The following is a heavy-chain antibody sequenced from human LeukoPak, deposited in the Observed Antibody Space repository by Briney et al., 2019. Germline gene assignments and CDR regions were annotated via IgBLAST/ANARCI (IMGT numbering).Heavy chain of an antibody. CDR1: GFTFSSYA. CDR3: AKAVGGSHAVGY. CDR2: ISGSGGST. V-gene: IGHV3-23*01. J-gene: IGHJ4*02. Sequence: GGSLRLSCAASGFTFSSYAMSWVRQAPGKGLEWVSAISGSGGSTYYADSVKGRFTISRDNSKDTLYLQMNSLRAEDTAVYYCAKAVGGSHAVGYWGQGTLVTVSS. D-gene: IGHD1-26*01.